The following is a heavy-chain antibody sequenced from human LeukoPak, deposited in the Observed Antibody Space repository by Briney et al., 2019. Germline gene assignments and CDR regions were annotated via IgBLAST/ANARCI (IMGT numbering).Heavy chain of an antibody. CDR1: EFTFSSYT. V-gene: IGHV3-23*01. CDR3: AKDGYVSWAYQLSHFDY. D-gene: IGHD2-2*03. CDR2: ISNSGGST. Sequence: GGSLRLSFAASEFTFSSYTMSGVRQAPGKGLEWVPAISNSGGSTYYADSVKGRFTISRDNSKNTLYLQMNSLRAEDTAVYYCAKDGYVSWAYQLSHFDYWGQGTLVTVSS. J-gene: IGHJ4*02.